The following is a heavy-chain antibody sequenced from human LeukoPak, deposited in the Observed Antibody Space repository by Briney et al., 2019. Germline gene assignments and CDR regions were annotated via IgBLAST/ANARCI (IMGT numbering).Heavy chain of an antibody. Sequence: SETLSLTCTVSGGSISGDYWTWIRQPPGKGLEWIGYIYYSGNTNYNPSLKSPVTISVDTSKNQFSLKLSSVTAADTAVYYCARAYTSWSFDYWGQGTLVTVSS. D-gene: IGHD2-2*02. J-gene: IGHJ4*02. V-gene: IGHV4-59*01. CDR3: ARAYTSWSFDY. CDR2: IYYSGNT. CDR1: GGSISGDY.